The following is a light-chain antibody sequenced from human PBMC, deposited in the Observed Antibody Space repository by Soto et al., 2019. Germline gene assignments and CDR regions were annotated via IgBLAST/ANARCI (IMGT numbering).Light chain of an antibody. V-gene: IGKV2-28*01. CDR2: LGS. CDR1: QSLLHSNGYNY. CDR3: MQALQTPFT. Sequence: DIVMTQSPLSLPVTPGEPASISCRSSQSLLHSNGYNYLDWYLQKPGQSPQLLIYLGSNRASGVTDRFSGSGSGTDVTLKISRVEAEDVGVYYCMQALQTPFTFGPGTKVDIK. J-gene: IGKJ3*01.